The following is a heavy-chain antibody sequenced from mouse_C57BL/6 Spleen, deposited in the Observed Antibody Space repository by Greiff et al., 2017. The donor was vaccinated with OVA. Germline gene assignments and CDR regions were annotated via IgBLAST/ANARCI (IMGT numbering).Heavy chain of an antibody. CDR2: IDPSDSYT. Sequence: VQLQQSGAELVKPGASVKLSCKASGYTFTSYWMQWVKQRPGQGLEWIGEIDPSDSYTNYNQKFKGKATLTVDTSSSTAYMQRSSLTSEDSAVYYCARRGQAPYAMDYWGQGTSVTVSS. CDR3: ARRGQAPYAMDY. D-gene: IGHD3-2*02. CDR1: GYTFTSYW. V-gene: IGHV1-50*01. J-gene: IGHJ4*01.